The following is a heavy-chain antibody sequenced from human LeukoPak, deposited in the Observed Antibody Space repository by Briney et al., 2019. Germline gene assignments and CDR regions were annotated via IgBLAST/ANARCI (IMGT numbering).Heavy chain of an antibody. CDR2: IYYSGST. V-gene: IGHV4-59*01. CDR3: ARLGTHGSFDY. Sequence: SETLSLTCTVSGGSISSYYWSWIRQPPGKGLEWIGYIYYSGSTNYNPSLKSRVTISVDTSKNQFSLKLSSVTAADTAVYYCARLGTHGSFDYWGQGTLATVSS. J-gene: IGHJ4*02. D-gene: IGHD1-1*01. CDR1: GGSISSYY.